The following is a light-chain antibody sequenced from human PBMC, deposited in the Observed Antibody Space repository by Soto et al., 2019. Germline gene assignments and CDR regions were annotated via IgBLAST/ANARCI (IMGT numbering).Light chain of an antibody. Sequence: DIQMTQSPSALSASVGDRVTFTCRASQSISSWLAWYQQKPGKAPKLLIYDASNLETGVPSRFSGSGSGTDFRLTIISLQADDFATYYCQQYHSYYPWTFGQGTKVEIK. J-gene: IGKJ1*01. V-gene: IGKV1-5*01. CDR1: QSISSW. CDR3: QQYHSYYPWT. CDR2: DAS.